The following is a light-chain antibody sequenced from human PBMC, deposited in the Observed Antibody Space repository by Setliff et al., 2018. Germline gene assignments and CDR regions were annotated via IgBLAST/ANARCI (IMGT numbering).Light chain of an antibody. J-gene: IGLJ1*01. Sequence: QSALAQPASVSGSPGQSITISCTGTSSDVGGYNYVSWYQQHPGKAPKLMIYDVSKRPSGVSNRFSGSKSGNTASLTISGLQAEDDADYYCSSYTSSSTPDVFGTGTKVTV. V-gene: IGLV2-14*01. CDR2: DVS. CDR3: SSYTSSSTPDV. CDR1: SSDVGGYNY.